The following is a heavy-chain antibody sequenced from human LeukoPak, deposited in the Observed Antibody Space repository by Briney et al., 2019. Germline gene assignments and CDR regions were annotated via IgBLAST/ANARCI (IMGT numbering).Heavy chain of an antibody. CDR3: AREIFGYSYGLD. CDR1: GFTFSSCS. D-gene: IGHD5-18*01. CDR2: ISSSSSYI. V-gene: IGHV3-21*01. Sequence: GVFLRLSCAASGFTFSSCSMNWVRQAPGKGLEWVTSISSSSSYIYYADSVKGRFTISRDNAKNSLYLQMNSLRAEDTAVYYCAREIFGYSYGLDWGQGTLVTVSS. J-gene: IGHJ4*02.